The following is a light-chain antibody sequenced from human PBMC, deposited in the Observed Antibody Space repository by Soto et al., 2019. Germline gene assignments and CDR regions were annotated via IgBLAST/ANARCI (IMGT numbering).Light chain of an antibody. CDR2: DAS. Sequence: EIVMTQSPATLSVSPGESATLSCRASQRISRNLAWYQQKPGQAPRLLLYDASTRATAIPARFSGSGSETEFTLTISSLQSEDSAVDYCQQYNNWPPWTFGQGTKVESK. CDR1: QRISRN. J-gene: IGKJ1*01. CDR3: QQYNNWPPWT. V-gene: IGKV3-15*01.